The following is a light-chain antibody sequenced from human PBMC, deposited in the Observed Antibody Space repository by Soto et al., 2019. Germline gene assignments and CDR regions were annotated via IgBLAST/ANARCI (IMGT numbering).Light chain of an antibody. V-gene: IGLV2-14*01. J-gene: IGLJ1*01. CDR1: SSDVGGYNF. CDR2: DVT. Sequence: QSALTQPASVSGSPGQSITISCTGTSSDVGGYNFVSWYQLHPGKAPKLMIYDVTDRPSGVSNRFSGSKSSNTASLTISGLQAEDEADYYCSSYTSTSTPFVFGTGTKLTVL. CDR3: SSYTSTSTPFV.